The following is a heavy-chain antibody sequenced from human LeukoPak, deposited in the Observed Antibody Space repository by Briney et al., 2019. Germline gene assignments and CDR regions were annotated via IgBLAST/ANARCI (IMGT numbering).Heavy chain of an antibody. Sequence: GASVKVSCKASGYTFTSYAMNWVRQAPGQGLEWMGWINTNTGNPTYAQGFTGRFVFSLDTSVSTAYLQISSLKAEDTAVYYCAREPRQRYYYYYYMDVWGKGTRVTVSS. D-gene: IGHD6-25*01. J-gene: IGHJ6*03. CDR2: INTNTGNP. V-gene: IGHV7-4-1*02. CDR1: GYTFTSYA. CDR3: AREPRQRYYYYYYMDV.